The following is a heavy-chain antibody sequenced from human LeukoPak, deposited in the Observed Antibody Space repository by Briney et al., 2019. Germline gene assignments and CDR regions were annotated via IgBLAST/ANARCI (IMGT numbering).Heavy chain of an antibody. CDR2: ISGSGGST. D-gene: IGHD3-22*01. V-gene: IGHV3-23*01. CDR1: GFTFSSYA. J-gene: IGHJ4*02. CDR3: AKASAFYSSGYPVDY. Sequence: PGGSLRLSCAASGFTFSSYAMSWVRQAPGKGLEWVSAISGSGGSTYYADSVKGRFTISRDNSKNTLYLQMNSLRAEDTAVYYCAKASAFYSSGYPVDYWGQGTLVTVSS.